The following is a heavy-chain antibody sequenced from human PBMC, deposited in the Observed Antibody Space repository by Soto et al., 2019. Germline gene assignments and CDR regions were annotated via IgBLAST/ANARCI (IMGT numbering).Heavy chain of an antibody. V-gene: IGHV4-39*01. CDR3: ARHDWNGVDY. Sequence: SDTLSLTCTVSGGSISSSSYFWGWIRQPPGKGLEWIGSIYYSGSTYYNPSLKSRVTISVDTSKNQFSLKLSSVTAADTAVYYCARHDWNGVDYWGQGTLVTVSS. J-gene: IGHJ4*02. CDR2: IYYSGST. CDR1: GGSISSSSYF. D-gene: IGHD1-1*01.